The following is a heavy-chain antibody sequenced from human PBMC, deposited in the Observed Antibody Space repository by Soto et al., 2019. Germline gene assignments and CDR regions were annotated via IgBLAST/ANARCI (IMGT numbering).Heavy chain of an antibody. CDR1: GFTFNNYV. J-gene: IGHJ1*01. D-gene: IGHD3-22*01. CDR3: AREDESSGYAGTFHH. Sequence: PGGSLRLSCAASGFTFNNYVIHWVRQAPGRGLEWVALVSQDANDKQYGDSVKGRFTISRDNSKNTVSLQMDSLRAEDTAVYFCAREDESSGYAGTFHHWGQGTQVTVSS. CDR2: VSQDANDK. V-gene: IGHV3-30-3*01.